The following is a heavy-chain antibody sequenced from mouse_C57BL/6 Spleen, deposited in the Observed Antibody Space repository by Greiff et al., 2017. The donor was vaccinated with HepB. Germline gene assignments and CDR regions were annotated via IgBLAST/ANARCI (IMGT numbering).Heavy chain of an antibody. J-gene: IGHJ1*03. D-gene: IGHD1-1*01. CDR3: ARNYGSSHWYFDV. Sequence: EVQLQQSGPELVKPGASVKISCKASGYTFTDYYMNWVKQSHGKSLEWIGDINPNNGGTSYNQKFKGKATLTVDKSSSTAYMELRGLTSEDSAVYYCARNYGSSHWYFDVWGTGTTVTVSS. V-gene: IGHV1-26*01. CDR2: INPNNGGT. CDR1: GYTFTDYY.